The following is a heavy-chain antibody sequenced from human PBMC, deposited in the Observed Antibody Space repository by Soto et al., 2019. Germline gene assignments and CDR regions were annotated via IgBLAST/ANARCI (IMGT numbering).Heavy chain of an antibody. D-gene: IGHD2-2*01. J-gene: IGHJ5*02. V-gene: IGHV4-31*03. CDR3: AKLSCTSSTCYFPGWFDP. CDR1: GDSNIGGASF. CDR2: VYYSGSS. Sequence: SETLSLTCTVSGDSNIGGASFWSWIRQPPGKGLEWIANVYYSGSSYYNPSLKSRLTISVDTTKNQFSLQLKSMTAADTAVYYCAKLSCTSSTCYFPGWFDPWGQGTLVTVSS.